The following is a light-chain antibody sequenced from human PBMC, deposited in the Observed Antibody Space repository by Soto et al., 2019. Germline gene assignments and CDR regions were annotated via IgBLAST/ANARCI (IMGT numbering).Light chain of an antibody. J-gene: IGLJ3*02. Sequence: QSALTQPRSVSGSPGQSVTISCTGTSSDVGGYNYVSWYQQHPGKAPKPMIYDVSKRPSGVPDRFSGSKSGNTASLTISGLQAEDEADYYCCSYAGSSFWVFGGGTKLTVL. CDR1: SSDVGGYNY. V-gene: IGLV2-11*01. CDR3: CSYAGSSFWV. CDR2: DVS.